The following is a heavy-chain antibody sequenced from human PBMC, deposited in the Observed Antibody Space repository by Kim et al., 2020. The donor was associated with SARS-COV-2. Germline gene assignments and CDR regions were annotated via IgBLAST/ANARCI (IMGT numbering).Heavy chain of an antibody. CDR2: IKCGNGET. D-gene: IGHD1-26*01. Sequence: ASVKVSCKASGYIFTDYAIYWVRQDPGQSLEWMGWIKCGNGETKYSQKFQEKATNSRDTYADTMNKELSTLRSEDTAAYYCARDGPIGAAWVQGTLVCVSS. CDR1: GYIFTDYA. J-gene: IGHJ5*02. CDR3: ARDGPIGAA. V-gene: IGHV1-3*01.